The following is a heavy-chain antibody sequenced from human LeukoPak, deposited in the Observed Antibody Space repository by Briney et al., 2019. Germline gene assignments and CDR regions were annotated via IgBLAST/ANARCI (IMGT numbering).Heavy chain of an antibody. CDR3: ARISSLAVAGIN. Sequence: GGSLRLSCAASGTTFSSYEMNWVRQAPGKGLEWVSYICSSGSTIYYADSVKGRFTISRDNAKNSLYLQMNSLRAEDTAVYYCARISSLAVAGINWGQGTLVTVSS. CDR1: GTTFSSYE. CDR2: ICSSGSTI. J-gene: IGHJ4*02. V-gene: IGHV3-48*03. D-gene: IGHD6-19*01.